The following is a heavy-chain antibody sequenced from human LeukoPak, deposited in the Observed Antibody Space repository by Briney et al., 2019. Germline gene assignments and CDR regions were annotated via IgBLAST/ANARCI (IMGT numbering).Heavy chain of an antibody. J-gene: IGHJ4*02. V-gene: IGHV3-30*02. Sequence: GGSLRLSCAASGFTFSDYYMSWIRQAPGKGLEWVAFIRYDGSNKYYADSVKGRFTISRDNSKNTLYLQMNSLRAEDTAVYYCAKDRDTAMVTVSDYWGQGTLVTVSS. CDR1: GFTFSDYY. D-gene: IGHD5-18*01. CDR2: IRYDGSNK. CDR3: AKDRDTAMVTVSDY.